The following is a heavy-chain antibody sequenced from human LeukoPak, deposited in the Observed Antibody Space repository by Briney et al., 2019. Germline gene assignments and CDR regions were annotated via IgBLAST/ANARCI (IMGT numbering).Heavy chain of an antibody. V-gene: IGHV3-7*01. J-gene: IGHJ6*02. Sequence: PGGSLRLSCAASGFTFSSYWTSWVRQAPGKGLEWVANIKQDGSEKYYVDSVKGRFTISRDNAKNSLYLQMNSLRAEDTAVYYCARDVLDVWGQGTTVTVSS. CDR3: ARDVLDV. CDR1: GFTFSSYW. CDR2: IKQDGSEK.